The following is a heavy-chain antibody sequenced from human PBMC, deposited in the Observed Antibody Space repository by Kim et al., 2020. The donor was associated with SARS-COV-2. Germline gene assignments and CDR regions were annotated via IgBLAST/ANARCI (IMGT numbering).Heavy chain of an antibody. D-gene: IGHD3-10*01. J-gene: IGHJ4*02. CDR1: GFTFSSYG. V-gene: IGHV3-23*01. CDR3: AKSMAANHFEC. CDR2: ISGSGGGT. Sequence: GGSLRLSCAASGFTFSSYGMNWVRQAPGKGLEWVSISGSGGGTYYADSVKGRFTISRDNSKNTLFLQMNSLTAEDTAVYYCAKSMAANHFECWGQGTLVTVSS.